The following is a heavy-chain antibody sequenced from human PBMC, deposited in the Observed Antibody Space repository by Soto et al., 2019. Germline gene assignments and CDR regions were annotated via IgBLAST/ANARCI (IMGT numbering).Heavy chain of an antibody. CDR1: GYTFTSYY. Sequence: ASVKVSCKASGYTFTSYYMHWVRQAPGQGLEWMGIINPSGGSTSYAQKFQGRVTMTRDTSTSTVYMELSSLRSEDTAVYCCARLVGRGYSYGYDAFDIWGQGTMVTV. CDR2: INPSGGST. D-gene: IGHD5-18*01. CDR3: ARLVGRGYSYGYDAFDI. J-gene: IGHJ3*02. V-gene: IGHV1-46*01.